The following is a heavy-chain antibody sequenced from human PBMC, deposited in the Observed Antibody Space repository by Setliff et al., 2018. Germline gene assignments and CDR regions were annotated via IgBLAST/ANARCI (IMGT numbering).Heavy chain of an antibody. CDR3: AKQGAGNVHYYHYYLDV. Sequence: GGSLRLSCAASGFVFSNFAMNWVRQAPGKGLEWVASVPSAGGSAYYSASVTGRFTISRESSKNTLHLQMNNLRPDDTAVYYCAKQGAGNVHYYHYYLDVWGTGTMVTVSS. CDR2: VPSAGGSA. CDR1: GFVFSNFA. D-gene: IGHD6-13*01. V-gene: IGHV3-23*01. J-gene: IGHJ6*03.